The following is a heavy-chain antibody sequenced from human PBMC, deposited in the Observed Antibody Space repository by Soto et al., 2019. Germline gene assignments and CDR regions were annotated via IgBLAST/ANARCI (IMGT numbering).Heavy chain of an antibody. CDR1: GGYISSAGSF. D-gene: IGHD5-12*01. J-gene: IGHJ5*01. V-gene: IGHV4-31*03. CDR3: ARGYSRPSWFDS. CDR2: MSHSETT. Sequence: QVQLQESGPGLMKPSQTLSLTCTVSGGYISSAGSFWSWVRPHPGKGLEWIGYMSHSETTHYNSTLKSRVTLSIEAAKNQFSLNLGSVTAADTVVYYCARGYSRPSWFDSWGPGTRVIVSS.